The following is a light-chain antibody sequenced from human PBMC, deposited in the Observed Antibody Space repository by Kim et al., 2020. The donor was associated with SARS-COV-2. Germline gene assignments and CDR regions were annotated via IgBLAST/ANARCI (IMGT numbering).Light chain of an antibody. CDR3: TSHSSTNTLR. CDR2: DVN. CDR1: STDIGAYEY. J-gene: IGLJ1*01. V-gene: IGLV2-14*03. Sequence: QSALTQPASVSGSPGQSIAVSCTGTSTDIGAYEYVCWYQQHPGRAPKLLIWDVNNRPSGISDRFSGSKSGNTASLTISGLQTEDEADYYCTSHSSTNTLRFGTGTKVTVL.